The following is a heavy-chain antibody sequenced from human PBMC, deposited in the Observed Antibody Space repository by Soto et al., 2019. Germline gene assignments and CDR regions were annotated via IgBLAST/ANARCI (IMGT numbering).Heavy chain of an antibody. D-gene: IGHD6-19*01. CDR3: ATLQAVAGTGVDY. V-gene: IGHV1-69*06. J-gene: IGHJ4*02. Sequence: SVKVSCKASGGTFSSYAISWVRQAPGQGLEWMGGINPIFGTANYAQKFQGRVTMTADTSTNTAYMELSSLRSEDTAVYYCATLQAVAGTGVDYWGQGTLVTVSS. CDR2: INPIFGTA. CDR1: GGTFSSYA.